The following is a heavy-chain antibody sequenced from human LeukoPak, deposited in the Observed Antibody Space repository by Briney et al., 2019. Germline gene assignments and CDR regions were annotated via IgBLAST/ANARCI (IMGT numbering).Heavy chain of an antibody. J-gene: IGHJ4*02. CDR3: ARHDSTLATNY. D-gene: IGHD5-12*01. Sequence: GESLKISCKGSGYSFTSYWIGWVRQMPGKGLEWMGIVYPGDSDTKYSPSFQGQVTISADKSISTPFLQWNSLKASDTAMYYCARHDSTLATNYWGQGTLVTVSS. CDR1: GYSFTSYW. V-gene: IGHV5-51*01. CDR2: VYPGDSDT.